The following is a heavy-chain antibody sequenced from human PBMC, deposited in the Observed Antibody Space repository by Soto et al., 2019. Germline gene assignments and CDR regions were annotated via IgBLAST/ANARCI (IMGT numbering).Heavy chain of an antibody. CDR1: GYNFSSHD. Sequence: QVHLVQAGAEVRKPGASVQVSCKASGYNFSSHDIHWVRQAPGQGLEWMGWINAGNGNTRYSQKFQDRITINRDASPSPAYMELSSITSEDTATDYCARDSFYCGGRYCSPCSFDMDVSGKGTTVPVSS. CDR3: ARDSFYCGGRYCSPCSFDMDV. J-gene: IGHJ6*03. D-gene: IGHD2-21*01. CDR2: INAGNGNT. V-gene: IGHV1-3*01.